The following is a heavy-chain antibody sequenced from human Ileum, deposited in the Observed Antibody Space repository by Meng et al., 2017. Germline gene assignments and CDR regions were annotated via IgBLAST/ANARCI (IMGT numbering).Heavy chain of an antibody. Sequence: SRPGLGTSPGPLSLTCTVFGGSISATNWLYWVRQPPGKGLEWLGEIHYTAGTNYNPSLKSRVTMSVDKAKNQFSLILTSVTAADTAVYYCARDPYSGGPGDYWGQGTLVTVSS. D-gene: IGHD1-26*01. J-gene: IGHJ4*02. V-gene: IGHV4-4*03. CDR3: ARDPYSGGPGDY. CDR2: IHYTAGT. CDR1: GGSISATNW.